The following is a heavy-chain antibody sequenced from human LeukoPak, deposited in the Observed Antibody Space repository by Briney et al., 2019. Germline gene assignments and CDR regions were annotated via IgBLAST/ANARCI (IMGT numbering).Heavy chain of an antibody. J-gene: IGHJ3*02. CDR2: IIPIFGTA. CDR3: ARGEVDSGYDFGAFDI. D-gene: IGHD5-12*01. CDR1: GGTFSSYA. Sequence: SVKVSCKASGGTFSSYAISWVRQAPGQGLEWMGGIIPIFGTANYAQKFQGRVTITADESTSTAYMELSSLRSEDTAVYYCARGEVDSGYDFGAFDIWGQGTMVTVS. V-gene: IGHV1-69*13.